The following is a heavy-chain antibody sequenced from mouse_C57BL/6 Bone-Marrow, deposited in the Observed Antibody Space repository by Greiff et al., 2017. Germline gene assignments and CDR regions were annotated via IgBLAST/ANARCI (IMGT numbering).Heavy chain of an antibody. J-gene: IGHJ4*01. CDR3: ARGMVTTDYDAMDY. D-gene: IGHD2-2*01. CDR2: INPYNGGT. Sequence: EVKLVESGPVLVKPGASVKMSCKASGYTFTDYYMNWVKQSHGKSLEWIGVINPYNGGTSYNQKFKGKATLTVDKSSSTAYMELNSLTSEDSAVYYCARGMVTTDYDAMDYWGQGTSVTVSS. CDR1: GYTFTDYY. V-gene: IGHV1-19*01.